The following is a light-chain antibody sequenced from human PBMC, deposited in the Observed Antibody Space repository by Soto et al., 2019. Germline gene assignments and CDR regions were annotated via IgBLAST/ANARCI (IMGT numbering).Light chain of an antibody. J-gene: IGKJ1*01. V-gene: IGKV1-12*01. CDR2: AAS. CDR1: QGISSW. CDR3: QHHNMYSPWT. Sequence: DTKMTQSPSSVSASVGGRVTILCRPSQGISSWLAWYQQKPGKAPKLLIYAASRLQSGVPSMFSGSRGGTAYSLTISSLQQDEFSAYYCQHHNMYSPWTFGQGTKVDIK.